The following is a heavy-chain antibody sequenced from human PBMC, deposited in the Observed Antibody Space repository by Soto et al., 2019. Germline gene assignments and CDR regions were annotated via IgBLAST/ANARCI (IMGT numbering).Heavy chain of an antibody. CDR1: GGSISSSSYY. V-gene: IGHV4-39*01. D-gene: IGHD2-15*01. CDR2: IYYSGST. CDR3: ARHLLGYCSGGSCSALGAFDI. Sequence: PSETLSLTCTVPGGSISSSSYYWGCIRQPPGKGLEWIGSIYYSGSTYYNPSLKSRGTISVDTSKNQFSLKLSSVTAADTAVYYCARHLLGYCSGGSCSALGAFDIWGQGTMVTVSS. J-gene: IGHJ3*02.